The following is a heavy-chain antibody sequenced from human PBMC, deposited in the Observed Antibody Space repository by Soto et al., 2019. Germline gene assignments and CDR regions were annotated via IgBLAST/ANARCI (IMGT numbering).Heavy chain of an antibody. CDR1: GFTFSNT. J-gene: IGHJ4*02. CDR2: MSYDGSNK. D-gene: IGHD6-19*01. CDR3: ARSRTVAGLDF. V-gene: IGHV3-30-3*01. Sequence: QVQLVESGGGVVQPGRSLRLSCVTSGFTFSNTMHWVRQAPGKGLEWVAVMSYDGSNKDSADAVKGRFTISRDNSKNTLYLQMNGLRAEDTAVYYCARSRTVAGLDFWGQGTLVTVSS.